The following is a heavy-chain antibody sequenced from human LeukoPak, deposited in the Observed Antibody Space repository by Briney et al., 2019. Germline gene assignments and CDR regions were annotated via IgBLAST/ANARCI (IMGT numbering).Heavy chain of an antibody. CDR3: ARVIPAATVGSYYYGMDV. CDR1: DYTFTSYG. Sequence: ASVNVSCKASDYTFTSYGISWVRQAPGQGLEWMGWISAYNGNTNFAQKFQGRVTMTTETSTSTAYMELRSLTSDDTAVYYCARVIPAATVGSYYYGMDVWGHGTTVTVSS. V-gene: IGHV1-18*01. D-gene: IGHD2-2*01. CDR2: ISAYNGNT. J-gene: IGHJ6*02.